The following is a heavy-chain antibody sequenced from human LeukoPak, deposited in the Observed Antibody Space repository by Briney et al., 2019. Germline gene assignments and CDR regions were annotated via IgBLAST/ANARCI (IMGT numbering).Heavy chain of an antibody. CDR1: GYTFTSYY. Sequence: ASVKVSCTASGYTFTSYYMHWVRQAPGQGLEWMGIINPSGGSTSYAQKFQGRVTMTRDMSTSTVYMELSSLRSEDTAVYYCARVSSAHDAFDIWGQGTLVTVSS. V-gene: IGHV1-46*01. CDR3: ARVSSAHDAFDI. CDR2: INPSGGST. J-gene: IGHJ3*02.